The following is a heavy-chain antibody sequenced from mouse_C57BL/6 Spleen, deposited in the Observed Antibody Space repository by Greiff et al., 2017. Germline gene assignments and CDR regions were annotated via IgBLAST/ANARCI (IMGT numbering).Heavy chain of an antibody. V-gene: IGHV5-17*01. CDR3: ARNDGYYLGAMDY. D-gene: IGHD2-3*01. CDR2: ISSGSSTI. Sequence: DVMLVESGGGLVKPGGSLKLSCAASGFTFSDYGMHWVRQAPEKGLEWVAYISSGSSTIYYAATVKGRFTISRDNAKNTLFLQMTSLRSEDTAMYYCARNDGYYLGAMDYWGQGTSVTVSS. CDR1: GFTFSDYG. J-gene: IGHJ4*01.